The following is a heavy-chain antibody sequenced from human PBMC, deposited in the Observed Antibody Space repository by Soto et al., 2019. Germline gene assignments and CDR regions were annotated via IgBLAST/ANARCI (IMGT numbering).Heavy chain of an antibody. J-gene: IGHJ4*02. CDR1: GYSFITYW. D-gene: IGHD2-2*01. Sequence: GESLKISCRGSGYSFITYWIGWVRQMPGKGLEWMGRIDPSDSYTNYSPSFQGHVTISADKSINTAYLQWSSLKDSDTAMYYCSRFYCSGTTCYEFDYWGQGTQVTVSS. V-gene: IGHV5-10-1*01. CDR2: IDPSDSYT. CDR3: SRFYCSGTTCYEFDY.